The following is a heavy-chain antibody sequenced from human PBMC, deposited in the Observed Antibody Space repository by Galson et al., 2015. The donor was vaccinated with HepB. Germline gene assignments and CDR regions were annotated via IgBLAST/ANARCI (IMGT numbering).Heavy chain of an antibody. CDR1: GFTFSSYG. Sequence: SLRLSCAASGFTFSSYGMHWVRQAPGKGLEWVAVIWYDGSNKYYADSVKGRFTISRDNSKNTLYLQMNSLRAEDTAVYYCARDRGWGRKRYFDYWGQGTLVTVSS. J-gene: IGHJ4*02. CDR2: IWYDGSNK. V-gene: IGHV3-33*01. D-gene: IGHD1-14*01. CDR3: ARDRGWGRKRYFDY.